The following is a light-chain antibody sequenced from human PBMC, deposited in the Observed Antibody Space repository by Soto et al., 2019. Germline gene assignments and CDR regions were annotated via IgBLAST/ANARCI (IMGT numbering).Light chain of an antibody. J-gene: IGLJ2*01. CDR1: SSDIGGYNY. CDR2: EVS. V-gene: IGLV2-14*01. CDR3: SSYTSSSTHVV. Sequence: QSALTQPASVSGSPGQSITISCTGTSSDIGGYNYVSWYQQHPGKAPKLMIYEVSNRPSGVSNCFSGSKSGNTASLTISGLQAEDEADYYCSSYTSSSTHVVFGGGPKVTVL.